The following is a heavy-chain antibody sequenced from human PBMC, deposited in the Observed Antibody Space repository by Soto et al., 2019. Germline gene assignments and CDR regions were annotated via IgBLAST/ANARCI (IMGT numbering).Heavy chain of an antibody. V-gene: IGHV1-69*13. Sequence: SVKVSCKASGYTFTSYDINWVRQAPGQGLEWMGGIIPIFGTTNYAQKFQDRVTITADESTKTAYMELNTLTSEDTAVYYCARLHSHGTYGMDVWGQGTTVIVS. D-gene: IGHD5-18*01. CDR3: ARLHSHGTYGMDV. J-gene: IGHJ6*02. CDR2: IIPIFGTT. CDR1: GYTFTSYD.